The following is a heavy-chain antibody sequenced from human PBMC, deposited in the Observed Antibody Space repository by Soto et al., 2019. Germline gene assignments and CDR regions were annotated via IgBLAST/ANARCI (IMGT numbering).Heavy chain of an antibody. CDR2: MYYTGKT. CDR3: ARVYGRGDYFDF. D-gene: IGHD1-26*01. J-gene: IGHJ4*02. Sequence: QVQLQESGPGLVKPSQTLSLTCTVSGTTISSGDHYWSWIRQAPGKGLEWIGYMYYTGKTYYNTSLQSQVTLSGDTPKTQFSLKMTSVTAADTALYFCARVYGRGDYFDFWGRGTLVSVSS. CDR1: GTTISSGDHY. V-gene: IGHV4-30-4*01.